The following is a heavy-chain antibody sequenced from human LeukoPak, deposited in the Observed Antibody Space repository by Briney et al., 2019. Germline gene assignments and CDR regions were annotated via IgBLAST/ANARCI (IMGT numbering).Heavy chain of an antibody. CDR3: ARDGLRVFDY. D-gene: IGHD5-12*01. Sequence: GTSVKVSCKTSGYSFTDYAIHWVRQAPGQRLEWMGWINVDHGDTEYSQIFQGRVTMTRDISATTAYLELSSLRSEDTAVYYCARDGLRVFDYWGQGTLVTVSS. CDR2: INVDHGDT. V-gene: IGHV1-3*01. J-gene: IGHJ4*02. CDR1: GYSFTDYA.